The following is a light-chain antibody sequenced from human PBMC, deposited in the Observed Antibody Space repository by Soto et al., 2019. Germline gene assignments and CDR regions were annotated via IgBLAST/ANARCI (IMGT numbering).Light chain of an antibody. CDR3: SSYTSSSTRV. Sequence: QYVLTQPASVAGALGQTITFSCTATSSDVGAYDYVSWYQQHPDKAPKLMIYEVSNRPSGVSNRFSGSKSVNTATLTISGLQTEDEADYYCSSYTSSSTRVFGTGTKVTVL. J-gene: IGLJ1*01. CDR2: EVS. CDR1: SSDVGAYDY. V-gene: IGLV2-14*03.